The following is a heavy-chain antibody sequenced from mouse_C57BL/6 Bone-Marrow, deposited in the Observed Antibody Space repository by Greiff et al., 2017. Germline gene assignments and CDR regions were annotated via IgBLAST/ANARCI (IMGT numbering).Heavy chain of an antibody. CDR2: ISYDGSN. V-gene: IGHV3-6*01. Sequence: EVKLEESGPGLVKPSQSLSLTCSVTGYSITSGYYWNWIRQFPGNKLEWMGYISYDGSNNYNPSLKNRISITRDTSKNQFFLKLNSVTTEDTATYYCARGGSSPWFAYWGQGTLVTVSA. CDR1: GYSITSGYY. CDR3: ARGGSSPWFAY. D-gene: IGHD1-1*01. J-gene: IGHJ3*01.